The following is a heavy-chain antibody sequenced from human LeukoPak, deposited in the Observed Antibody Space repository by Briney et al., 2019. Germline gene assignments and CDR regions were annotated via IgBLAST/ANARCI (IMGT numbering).Heavy chain of an antibody. J-gene: IGHJ4*02. CDR1: GFTFGDYY. D-gene: IGHD5-24*01. CDR2: ISSSGSTI. CDR3: ARGWGDGYSYFDY. V-gene: IGHV3-11*04. Sequence: GSLRLSCAASGFTFGDYYMSWIRQAPGKGLEWVSYISSSGSTIYCADSVKGRFTISRDNAKNSLYLQMNSLRAEDTAVYYCARGWGDGYSYFDYWGQGTLVTVSS.